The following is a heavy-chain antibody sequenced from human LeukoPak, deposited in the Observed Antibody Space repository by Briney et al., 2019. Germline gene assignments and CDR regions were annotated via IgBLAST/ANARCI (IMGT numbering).Heavy chain of an antibody. D-gene: IGHD2-15*01. V-gene: IGHV3-48*03. CDR2: ISSSGSTI. CDR1: GFTFSSCE. J-gene: IGHJ6*03. CDR3: ARGVDIVVVVAATGRDYYMDV. Sequence: GGSLRLSCAASGFTFSSCEMNWVRQAPGKGLEWVSYISSSGSTIYYADAVKGRFTISRDNAKNSLYLQMNSLRAEDTAVYYCARGVDIVVVVAATGRDYYMDVWGKGTAVTISS.